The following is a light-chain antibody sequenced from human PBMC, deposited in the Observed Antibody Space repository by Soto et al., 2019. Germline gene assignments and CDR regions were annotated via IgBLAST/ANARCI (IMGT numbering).Light chain of an antibody. Sequence: DTVMTQSPATLSVSPGERATLSCRASQSVGSSLAWYQQIPGQAPRLLIYGASNRATGIPARFSGSGSGTEFTLTISSLQSEDCAVYYCHQFNNWPPSFGGGTKVEIK. CDR3: HQFNNWPPS. V-gene: IGKV3-15*01. CDR1: QSVGSS. CDR2: GAS. J-gene: IGKJ4*01.